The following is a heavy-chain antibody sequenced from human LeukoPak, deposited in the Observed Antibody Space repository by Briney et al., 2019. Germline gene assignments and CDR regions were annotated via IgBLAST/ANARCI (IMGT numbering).Heavy chain of an antibody. CDR2: ISTDGST. J-gene: IGHJ4*02. D-gene: IGHD6-19*01. Sequence: GGSLRLSCAASGFSLSTNYMNWVRHAPGKGLEWVSVISTDGSTFYADSVRGRFTISRDNAKNSLYLQMNSLRAEDTAVYYCARGAVRQPIDYWGQGTLVTVSS. V-gene: IGHV3-53*01. CDR3: ARGAVRQPIDY. CDR1: GFSLSTNY.